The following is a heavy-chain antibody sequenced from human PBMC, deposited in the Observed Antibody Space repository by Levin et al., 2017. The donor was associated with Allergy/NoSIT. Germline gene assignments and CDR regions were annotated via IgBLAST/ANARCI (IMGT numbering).Heavy chain of an antibody. CDR2: ISGDSRTI. D-gene: IGHD3-16*02. V-gene: IGHV3-23*01. J-gene: IGHJ4*02. Sequence: GGSLRLSCEVSGFTFSSYAMSWIRQTPDKGLEWISIISGDSRTIYYAGSVRGRFTVSRDNSKNTLFLQMNSLRAEDTALYYCVSYRDGTYLPIAYWGQGTLVTVSS. CDR1: GFTFSSYA. CDR3: VSYRDGTYLPIAY.